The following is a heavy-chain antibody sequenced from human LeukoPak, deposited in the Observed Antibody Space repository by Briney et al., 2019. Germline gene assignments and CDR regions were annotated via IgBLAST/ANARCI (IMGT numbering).Heavy chain of an antibody. CDR3: ARERSLGIPVAGTIFDY. Sequence: GRSLRLSCAASGFTFSSYGMHWVRQAPGKGLEWVAVISYDGSNKYYADSVKGRFTISRDNSKNTLYLQMNSLRAEDTAVYYCARERSLGIPVAGTIFDYWGQGTLVTVSS. V-gene: IGHV3-30*03. CDR2: ISYDGSNK. D-gene: IGHD6-19*01. J-gene: IGHJ4*02. CDR1: GFTFSSYG.